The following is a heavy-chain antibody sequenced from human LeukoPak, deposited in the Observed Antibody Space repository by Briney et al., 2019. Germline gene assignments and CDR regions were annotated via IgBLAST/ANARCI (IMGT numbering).Heavy chain of an antibody. CDR2: IRYDGSNK. Sequence: GGSLRLSCAASGFTFSSYGMHWVRQAPGRGLEWVAFIRYDGSNKYYADSVKGRFTISRDNSKNTLYLQMNSLRAEDTAVYYCAKDGSRYGDPGLDYYYYMDVWGKGTTVTVSS. V-gene: IGHV3-30*02. J-gene: IGHJ6*03. CDR3: AKDGSRYGDPGLDYYYYMDV. CDR1: GFTFSSYG. D-gene: IGHD4-17*01.